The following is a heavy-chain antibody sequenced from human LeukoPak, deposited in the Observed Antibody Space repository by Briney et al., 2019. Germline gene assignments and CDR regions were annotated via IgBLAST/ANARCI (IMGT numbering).Heavy chain of an antibody. CDR2: IYGGGNT. CDR3: ATGGRSGMVFDF. J-gene: IGHJ4*02. V-gene: IGHV3-53*01. D-gene: IGHD2-8*01. Sequence: PGGSLRLSCTFSGFIATSNYMAWVRQSPGKGLRWISFIYGGGNTLYADSVRDRFSISRDNSKSTLYLQMSSLRVEDTAVYYCATGGRSGMVFDFWGQGTLVTVSS. CDR1: GFIATSNY.